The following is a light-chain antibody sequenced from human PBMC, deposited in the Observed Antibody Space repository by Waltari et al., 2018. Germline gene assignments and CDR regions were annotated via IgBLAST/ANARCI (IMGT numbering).Light chain of an antibody. J-gene: IGKJ2*01. Sequence: EIMLTQSPGALSVSPGERATLSCRASRSVRSNWLWFQQKPGQAPRILIYGASTRANDIPARFSGSGSETEFTLTISSMQSEDFAVYYCQQYHTWPRTFGQGTKLDIK. V-gene: IGKV3-15*01. CDR2: GAS. CDR3: QQYHTWPRT. CDR1: RSVRSN.